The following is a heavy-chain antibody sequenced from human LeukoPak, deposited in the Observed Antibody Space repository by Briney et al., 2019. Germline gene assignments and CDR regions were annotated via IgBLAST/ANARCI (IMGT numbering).Heavy chain of an antibody. Sequence: SVKVSCKASGGTFSSYAISWVRQAPGQGLEWMGGIIPIFGTANYAQKIQGRVTITTDESTSTAYMELSSLRSEDTAVYYCASFVVTTLYYYYMDVWGKGTTVTVSS. CDR2: IIPIFGTA. D-gene: IGHD4-11*01. V-gene: IGHV1-69*05. J-gene: IGHJ6*03. CDR1: GGTFSSYA. CDR3: ASFVVTTLYYYYMDV.